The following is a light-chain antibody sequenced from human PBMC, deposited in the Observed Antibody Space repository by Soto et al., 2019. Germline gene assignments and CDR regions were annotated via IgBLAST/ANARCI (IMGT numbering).Light chain of an antibody. CDR1: QSVLYSSNNKNY. V-gene: IGKV4-1*01. Sequence: DIVMTQSRDSLAVSLGERATINCKSSQSVLYSSNNKNYLAWYQQKPGQPPKLLIYWASTRESGVPDRFSGSGSGTDFTLTISSLQAEDVAVDYCQQYYSTPWTFGQGTKVEIK. CDR3: QQYYSTPWT. CDR2: WAS. J-gene: IGKJ1*01.